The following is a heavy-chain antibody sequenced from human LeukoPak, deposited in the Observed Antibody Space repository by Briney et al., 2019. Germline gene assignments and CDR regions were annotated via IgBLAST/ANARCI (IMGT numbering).Heavy chain of an antibody. CDR1: GYTFTSNY. Sequence: ASVKVSCKASGYTFTSNYMHWVRQAPGQGPEWMGVISPSGGSTTYAPKLQGRVTLHRDMSTSTDYLELSSLRPEDTAVYYCARDNSVRDVAWWFNPWGQGTLVTVSS. J-gene: IGHJ5*02. CDR3: ARDNSVRDVAWWFNP. D-gene: IGHD2-15*01. V-gene: IGHV1-46*01. CDR2: ISPSGGST.